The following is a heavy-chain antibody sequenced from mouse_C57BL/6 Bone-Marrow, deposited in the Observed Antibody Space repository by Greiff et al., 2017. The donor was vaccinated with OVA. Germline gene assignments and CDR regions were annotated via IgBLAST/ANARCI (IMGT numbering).Heavy chain of an antibody. V-gene: IGHV1-20*01. CDR1: GYSFTGYF. CDR3: ARSGYYGNYGAMDY. Sequence: VQLKQSGPELVKPGDSVKISCKASGYSFTGYFMNWVMQSHGKSLEWIGRINPYNGDTFYNQKFKGKATLTVDKSSSTAHMELRSLTSEDSAVYYCARSGYYGNYGAMDYWGQGTSVTVSS. J-gene: IGHJ4*01. D-gene: IGHD2-1*01. CDR2: INPYNGDT.